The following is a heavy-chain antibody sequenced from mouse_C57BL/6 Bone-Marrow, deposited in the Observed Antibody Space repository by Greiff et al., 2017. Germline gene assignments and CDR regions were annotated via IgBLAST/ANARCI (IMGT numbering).Heavy chain of an antibody. CDR1: GYTFTSYW. Sequence: QVQLQQPGAELVKPGASVKMSCKASGYTFTSYWITWVKQRPGQGLEWIGDIYPGSGSTNYNEKFKSKATLTVDTSSSTAYMQLSSLTSEDSAVYYCAISGKGGAWFAYWGRGTLVTVSA. CDR3: AISGKGGAWFAY. J-gene: IGHJ3*01. CDR2: IYPGSGST. V-gene: IGHV1-55*01.